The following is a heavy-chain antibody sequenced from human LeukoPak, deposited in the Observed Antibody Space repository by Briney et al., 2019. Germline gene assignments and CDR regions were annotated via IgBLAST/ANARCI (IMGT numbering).Heavy chain of an antibody. V-gene: IGHV4-34*01. J-gene: IGHJ6*03. D-gene: IGHD5-24*01. CDR2: INHSGST. Sequence: PSETLSLTCAVYGGSFSGYYWSWIRQPPGKGLEWIGEINHSGSTNYNPSPKSRVTISVDTSKNQFSLKLSSVTAADTAVYYCARGPGRWLQFGYYYYYMDVWGKGTTVTVSS. CDR3: ARGPGRWLQFGYYYYYMDV. CDR1: GGSFSGYY.